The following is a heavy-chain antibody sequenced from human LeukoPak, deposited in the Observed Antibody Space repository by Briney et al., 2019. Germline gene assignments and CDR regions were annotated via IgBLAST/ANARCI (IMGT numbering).Heavy chain of an antibody. J-gene: IGHJ6*02. V-gene: IGHV4-34*01. CDR3: AHTLRGQPGGMDV. Sequence: PSETLSLTCAVYGGSFSGYYWSWIRQPPGKGLEWIGEINHSGSTNYNPSLKSRVTISVDTSKNQFSLKLSSVTAADTAVYYCAHTLRGQPGGMDVWGQGTTVTVSS. CDR1: GGSFSGYY. D-gene: IGHD1-14*01. CDR2: INHSGST.